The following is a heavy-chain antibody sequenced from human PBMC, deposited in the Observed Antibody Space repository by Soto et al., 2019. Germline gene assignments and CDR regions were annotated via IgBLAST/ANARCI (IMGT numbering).Heavy chain of an antibody. CDR1: GFSLSTSGVG. D-gene: IGHD3-16*01. CDR2: IYWDDAK. CDR3: AHKGGGDRILDY. J-gene: IGHJ4*02. V-gene: IGHV2-5*02. Sequence: QITLKESGPTLVKPTQTLTLTCTFSGFSLSTSGVGVGWIRQPPGKALEWLALIYWDDAKHYSPSLKSRLTITKDTSKNQVVLTMTNMDPVDTATYYFAHKGGGDRILDYWGQGTLVTVSS.